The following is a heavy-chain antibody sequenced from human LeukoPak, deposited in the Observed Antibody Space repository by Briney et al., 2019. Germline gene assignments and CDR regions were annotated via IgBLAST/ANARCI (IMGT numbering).Heavy chain of an antibody. D-gene: IGHD2-2*02. J-gene: IGHJ6*02. CDR2: IYYSGST. CDR3: ARSVLGHTPYYYYGMDV. V-gene: IGHV4-30-4*01. Sequence: SETLSLTCTVSGGSISSGDYYWSWIRQPPGKGLEWIGYIYYSGSTYYNPSLKSRVTISVDTSKNQFSLKLSSVTAADTAVYYCARSVLGHTPYYYYGMDVWGQGTTVTVSS. CDR1: GGSISSGDYY.